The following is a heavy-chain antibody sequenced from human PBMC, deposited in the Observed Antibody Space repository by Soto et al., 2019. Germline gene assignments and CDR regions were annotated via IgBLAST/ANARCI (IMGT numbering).Heavy chain of an antibody. V-gene: IGHV3-30-3*01. CDR3: ARDRSGSYYPGYFVY. CDR1: GFTFSSYA. J-gene: IGHJ4*02. Sequence: QVQLVESGGGVVQPGRSLRLSCAASGFTFSSYAMHWVRQAPGKGLEWVAVISYDGSNKYYADSVKGRFTISRDNSKNTLYLQMNSLRAEDTAVYYCARDRSGSYYPGYFVYWGQGTLVTVSS. D-gene: IGHD1-26*01. CDR2: ISYDGSNK.